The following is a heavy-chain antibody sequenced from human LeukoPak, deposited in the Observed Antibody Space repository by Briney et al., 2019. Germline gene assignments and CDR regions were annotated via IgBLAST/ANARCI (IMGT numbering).Heavy chain of an antibody. V-gene: IGHV3-48*03. CDR2: IGSGGSTI. D-gene: IGHD6-19*01. Sequence: GGSLRLSCAASGFTFSGYEMNWVRQAPGKGLEWNSYIGSGGSTIYYADSVRGRFTISRDNANNSLHLQVNSLRAEDTAVYYCARDNSRLKDYWGQGTLVTVSS. CDR1: GFTFSGYE. J-gene: IGHJ4*02. CDR3: ARDNSRLKDY.